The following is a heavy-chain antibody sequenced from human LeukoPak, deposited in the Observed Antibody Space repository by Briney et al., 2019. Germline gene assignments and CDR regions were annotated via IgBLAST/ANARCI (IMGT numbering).Heavy chain of an antibody. V-gene: IGHV3-21*01. J-gene: IGHJ4*02. D-gene: IGHD3-3*01. CDR2: IDSDTDDI. CDR3: ARGFSY. CDR1: GFTFSSYS. Sequence: GGSLRLSCAASGFTFSSYSMNWVRRAPGKGLEWVSYIDSDTDDIHYADSVKGRFTISRDNAKNSLYLQMNSVRAGDTPVYYFARGFSYWGQRTLATVSS.